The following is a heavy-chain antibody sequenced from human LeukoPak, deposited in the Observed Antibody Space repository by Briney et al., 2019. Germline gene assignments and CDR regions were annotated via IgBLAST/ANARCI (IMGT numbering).Heavy chain of an antibody. CDR1: GGSISSSSYY. J-gene: IGHJ4*02. CDR2: IYYSGST. CDR3: ARYGVTTGFDY. D-gene: IGHD4-11*01. V-gene: IGHV4-39*07. Sequence: PSETLSLTCTVSGGSISSSSYYWGWIRQPPGKGLEWIGSIYYSGSTYYNPSLKSRVTISVDTSKNQFSLKLSSVTAADTAVYYCARYGVTTGFDYWGQGTLVTVSS.